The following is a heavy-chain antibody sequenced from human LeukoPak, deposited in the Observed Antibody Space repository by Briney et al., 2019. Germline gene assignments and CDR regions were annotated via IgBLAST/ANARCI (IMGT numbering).Heavy chain of an antibody. CDR3: ARDGIAGATGVDY. V-gene: IGHV4-30-4*01. J-gene: IGHJ4*02. CDR1: GGSISSGDYY. Sequence: SETLSLTCTVSGGSISSGDYYWRWIRQPPGKGLEWIGYIYYSGSTYYNPSLKSRVTISVDTSKNQFSLKLSSVTAADTAVYYCARDGIAGATGVDYWGQGTLVTVSS. CDR2: IYYSGST. D-gene: IGHD1-26*01.